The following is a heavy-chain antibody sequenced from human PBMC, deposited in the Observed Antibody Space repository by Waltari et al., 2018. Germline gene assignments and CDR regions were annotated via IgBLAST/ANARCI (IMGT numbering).Heavy chain of an antibody. J-gene: IGHJ6*02. CDR1: GRNFRSYA. V-gene: IGHV1-69*05. CDR3: AIPRSSRYGMDG. Sequence: QVQLVQSGAEVTTPGSSVKVSCQASGRNFRSYAIRWLRQAPGQGLAWMGGIIPIVGTANYAQNFQGRVTITTDESTSTAYMELSSLRSEDTAVYYCAIPRSSRYGMDGWGQGTTVTVSS. CDR2: IIPIVGTA. D-gene: IGHD6-13*01.